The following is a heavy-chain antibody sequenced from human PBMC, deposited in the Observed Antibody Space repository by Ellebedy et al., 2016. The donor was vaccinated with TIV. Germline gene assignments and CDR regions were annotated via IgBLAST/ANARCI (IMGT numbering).Heavy chain of an antibody. V-gene: IGHV3-7*03. CDR2: IKQDGSEK. Sequence: GESLKISXAASGFTFSDYYMSWIRQAPGKGLEWVANIKQDGSEKYYVDSVKGRFTISRDNAKNSLYLQMNSLRAEDTAVYYCARRYFDYWGQGTLVTVSS. CDR1: GFTFSDYY. J-gene: IGHJ4*02. CDR3: ARRYFDY.